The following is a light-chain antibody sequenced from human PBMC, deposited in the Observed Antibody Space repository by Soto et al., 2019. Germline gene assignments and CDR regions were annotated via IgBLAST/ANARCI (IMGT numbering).Light chain of an antibody. Sequence: SYELTQPPSVSVSPGQTASITCSGDKLGDKYACWYQQKPGQSPVLVIYQDSKRPSGIPERFSGSNSGNTATLTISGTQAMDEADYYCQAWDSSTKVFGGGTKVTV. CDR2: QDS. V-gene: IGLV3-1*01. CDR1: KLGDKY. J-gene: IGLJ2*01. CDR3: QAWDSSTKV.